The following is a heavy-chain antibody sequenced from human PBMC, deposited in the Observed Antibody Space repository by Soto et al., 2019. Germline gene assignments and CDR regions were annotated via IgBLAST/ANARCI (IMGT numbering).Heavy chain of an antibody. CDR2: IIPIFGTA. CDR3: ARDSAGAGC. V-gene: IGHV1-69*13. J-gene: IGHJ4*02. D-gene: IGHD6-19*01. Sequence: YSVKVSGRASGGTFSSDAISWVRQAPEQGLGWMGGIIPIFGTANYAQKFQGRVTITADESTSTAYMELSSLRSEDAAVYYCARDSAGAGCWGRGTLVTVS. CDR1: GGTFSSDA.